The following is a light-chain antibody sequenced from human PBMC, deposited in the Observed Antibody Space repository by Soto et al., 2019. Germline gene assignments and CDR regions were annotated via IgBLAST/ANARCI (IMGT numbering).Light chain of an antibody. CDR2: AAS. Sequence: IQMTQSPSTLSASVGDRVTITCRASQTIMTYLNWYQLKPGKPPRLLIYAASSLQSGVPSRFSGSGSGTDFTLAISSLQPEDSATYYCLQDINYPWTFGQGTKVDNK. CDR1: QTIMTY. V-gene: IGKV1-6*01. CDR3: LQDINYPWT. J-gene: IGKJ1*01.